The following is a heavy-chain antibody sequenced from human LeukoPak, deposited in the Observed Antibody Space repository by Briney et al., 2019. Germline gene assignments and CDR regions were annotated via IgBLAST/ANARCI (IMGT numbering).Heavy chain of an antibody. CDR3: TSQGNSGWYDYFDY. V-gene: IGHV4-34*01. Sequence: SETLSLTCAVYGGSFSGYYWSWIRQPPGKGLEWIGEINHSGSTNYNPSLKSRVTISVDTSKNQFSLKLSSVTAADTAVYYCTSQGNSGWYDYFDYWGQGTLVTVSS. D-gene: IGHD6-19*01. J-gene: IGHJ4*02. CDR1: GGSFSGYY. CDR2: INHSGST.